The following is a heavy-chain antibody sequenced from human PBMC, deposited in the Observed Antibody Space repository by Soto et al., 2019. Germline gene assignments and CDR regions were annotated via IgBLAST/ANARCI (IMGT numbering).Heavy chain of an antibody. CDR2: IYSGGYT. CDR1: GFTVSNNY. CDR3: ATKGGGGGY. V-gene: IGHV3-53*01. J-gene: IGHJ4*02. D-gene: IGHD3-16*01. Sequence: EVQLVESGGGLIQPGGSLRLSCAVSGFTVSNNYMSWVRQAPGKGLEGVSVIYSGGYTAYGDSVKGRFTISRDNSKNTLELKRKCLRAGDPGVNYCATKGGGGGYWGQGTLVTVSS.